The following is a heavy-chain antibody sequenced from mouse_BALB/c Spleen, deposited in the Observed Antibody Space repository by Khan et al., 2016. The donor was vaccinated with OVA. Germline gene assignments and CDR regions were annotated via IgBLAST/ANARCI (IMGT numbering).Heavy chain of an antibody. Sequence: VQLKQSGPGLVKPSQSLSLTCTVTGYSITSDYAWNWIRQFPGNKLEWMGYISYSGSTSYNPSLKGRISITRDTSKNQFFLQLNSVTTEDTATYYCARSIMANWGQSTTLTVSS. CDR1: GYSITSDYA. V-gene: IGHV3-2*02. J-gene: IGHJ2*01. CDR2: ISYSGST. CDR3: ARSIMAN.